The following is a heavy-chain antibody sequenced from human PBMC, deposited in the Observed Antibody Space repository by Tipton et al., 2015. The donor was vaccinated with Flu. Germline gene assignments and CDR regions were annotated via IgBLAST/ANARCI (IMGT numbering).Heavy chain of an antibody. CDR1: GYTFTNNG. D-gene: IGHD4-17*01. Sequence: QLVQSGAEVREPGASVKVSCKASGYTFTNNGFHWVRQAPGQGLEWMGWISGYTGNTNYAQRFHGRVTMTTDTSTNTAYMELRTLRYYDTAVYYCARGLDYGDPDYWGQGTLVTVSS. V-gene: IGHV1-18*01. CDR3: ARGLDYGDPDY. J-gene: IGHJ4*02. CDR2: ISGYTGNT.